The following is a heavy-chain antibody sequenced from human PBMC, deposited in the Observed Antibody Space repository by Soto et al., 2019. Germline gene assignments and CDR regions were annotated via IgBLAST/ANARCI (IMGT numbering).Heavy chain of an antibody. CDR3: AREGRALATGTYHFDY. CDR1: GFTFRNYG. D-gene: IGHD4-4*01. V-gene: IGHV3-33*01. CDR2: IFYDGNKK. Sequence: PVGSLRLSCAASGFTFRNYGMHWVRQAPGKGLEWVAVIFYDGNKKYYTDSVKGRFTISRDTSKNTLYLQMNNLRGEDTAMYFCAREGRALATGTYHFDYWGQGTEVTVSS. J-gene: IGHJ4*02.